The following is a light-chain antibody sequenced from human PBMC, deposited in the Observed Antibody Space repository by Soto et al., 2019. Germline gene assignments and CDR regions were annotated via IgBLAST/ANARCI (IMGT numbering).Light chain of an antibody. J-gene: IGKJ2*01. CDR3: QQYGNSPPYT. Sequence: EIVLTQSPGTLSLSPGERATLSCRASQSVHSNYLAWYQQKPGQAPRLLIYGASSRATGILDRFSGSGSGTDFTLTISRLEPEDFAVYYCQQYGNSPPYTFGQGTKLEIK. CDR1: QSVHSNY. V-gene: IGKV3-20*01. CDR2: GAS.